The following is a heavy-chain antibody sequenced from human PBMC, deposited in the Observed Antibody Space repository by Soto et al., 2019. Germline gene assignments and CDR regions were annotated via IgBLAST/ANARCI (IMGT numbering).Heavy chain of an antibody. D-gene: IGHD4-17*01. CDR2: IYSGGST. V-gene: IGHV3-66*01. CDR1: GFTVSSNY. Sequence: EVQLVESGGGLVQPGGSLRLSCAASGFTVSSNYMSWVRQAPGKGLEWVSVIYSGGSTYYADSVKGRFTISIDNTKNTLYLQMNSLRAEDTAVYYCARGGFYGEGYFDYWGQGTLVTVSS. J-gene: IGHJ4*02. CDR3: ARGGFYGEGYFDY.